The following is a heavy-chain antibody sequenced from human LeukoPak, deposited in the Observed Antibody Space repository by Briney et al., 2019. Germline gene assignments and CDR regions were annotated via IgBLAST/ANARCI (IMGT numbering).Heavy chain of an antibody. CDR2: IYYSGST. CDR3: ARHVSATIDDDY. J-gene: IGHJ4*02. V-gene: IGHV4-59*08. Sequence: SETLSLTCTVSGGSISSYYWNWIRQPPGKGLEWIGYIYYSGSTNYNPSLKSRVTISVDTSKNQFSLKLSSVTAADTAVYYCARHVSATIDDDYWGQGTLVTVSS. CDR1: GGSISSYY. D-gene: IGHD5-12*01.